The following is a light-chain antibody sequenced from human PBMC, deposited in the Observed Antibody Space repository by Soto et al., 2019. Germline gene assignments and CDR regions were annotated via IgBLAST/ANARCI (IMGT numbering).Light chain of an antibody. Sequence: DIPMTQSPSSLSASVGDRVTITCRASHPISNYLNWYQQKPGRAPKLLISDASTLESGVPSRFSGSGSGTEFTLTISGLQPDDFATYYCQQYNSYPYTFGPGTKVDI. J-gene: IGKJ3*01. V-gene: IGKV1-5*01. CDR3: QQYNSYPYT. CDR2: DAS. CDR1: HPISNY.